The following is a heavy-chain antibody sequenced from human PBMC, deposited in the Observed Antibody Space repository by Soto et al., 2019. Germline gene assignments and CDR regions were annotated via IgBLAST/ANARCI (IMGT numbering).Heavy chain of an antibody. Sequence: GGSLRLSCAASGFTFSSYGMHWVRQAPGKGLEWVALIWFDGSDRYYTESVKGRFTISRDNSKSTLYLQMNSLRAEDTAVYYCARLYCSASSCYSVGAFDIRGQGTMVTVSS. D-gene: IGHD2-15*01. J-gene: IGHJ3*02. V-gene: IGHV3-33*01. CDR2: IWFDGSDR. CDR3: ARLYCSASSCYSVGAFDI. CDR1: GFTFSSYG.